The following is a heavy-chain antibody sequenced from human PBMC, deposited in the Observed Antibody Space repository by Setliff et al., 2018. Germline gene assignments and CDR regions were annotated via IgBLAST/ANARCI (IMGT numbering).Heavy chain of an antibody. J-gene: IGHJ3*01. CDR3: AKEHISGYHAFEL. CDR2: ISYDGSNK. CDR1: GFTFSSYG. V-gene: IGHV3-30*18. Sequence: GGSLRLSCAASGFTFSSYGMHWVRQAPGKGLEWVAVISYDGSNKYYADSVKGRFTISRDNSKNTLYLQMNSLRAEDTAVYYCAKEHISGYHAFELWGQGTMVTVSS. D-gene: IGHD5-12*01.